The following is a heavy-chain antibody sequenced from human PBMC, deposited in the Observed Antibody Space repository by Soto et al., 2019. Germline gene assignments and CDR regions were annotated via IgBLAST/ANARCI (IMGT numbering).Heavy chain of an antibody. V-gene: IGHV4-4*02. CDR3: ASYVGTGGYGAFDI. J-gene: IGHJ3*02. CDR2: IFHRGDT. CDR1: GGSVSSNKW. Sequence: QVLLQESGPGLVKASGTLSLTCALSGGSVSSNKWWTWVRQTPGKGLEWIGEIFHRGDTNYNAFLKDRVNISTYKSRNQVSLTMTSGTDADTAVYYCASYVGTGGYGAFDIWGQGTVVTVSS. D-gene: IGHD3-16*01.